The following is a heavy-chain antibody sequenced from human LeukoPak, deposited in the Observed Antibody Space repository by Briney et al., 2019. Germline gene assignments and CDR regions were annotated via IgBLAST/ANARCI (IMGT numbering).Heavy chain of an antibody. V-gene: IGHV3-23*01. Sequence: SGGSLRLSCAASGFTFSSYAMSWVRQAPGKGLEWVSAISGSGGSTYYADSVKGRFTISRDNSKNTLYLQMNSLRAEDTAVYYCAKKDYDILTGYEYIDYWGQGTLVTVSS. CDR3: AKKDYDILTGYEYIDY. CDR1: GFTFSSYA. D-gene: IGHD3-9*01. CDR2: ISGSGGST. J-gene: IGHJ4*02.